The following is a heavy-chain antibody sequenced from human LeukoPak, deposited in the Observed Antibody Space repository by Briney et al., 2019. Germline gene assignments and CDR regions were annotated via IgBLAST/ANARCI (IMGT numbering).Heavy chain of an antibody. J-gene: IGHJ6*02. CDR3: ARLGCSSTSCYTDYYYYGMDV. V-gene: IGHV1-69*04. CDR2: IIPIFGIA. D-gene: IGHD2-2*02. CDR1: EGTFSSYA. Sequence: SVKVSCKASEGTFSSYAISWVRQAPGQGLEWMGRIIPIFGIANYAQKFQGRVTITADKSTSTAYMELSSLRSEDTAVYYCARLGCSSTSCYTDYYYYGMDVWGQGTTVTVSS.